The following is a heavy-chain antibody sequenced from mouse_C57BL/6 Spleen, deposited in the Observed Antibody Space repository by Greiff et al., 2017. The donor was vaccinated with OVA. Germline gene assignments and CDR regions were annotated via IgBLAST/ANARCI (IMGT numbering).Heavy chain of an antibody. J-gene: IGHJ2*01. CDR2: IRNKANGYTT. CDR3: ARSHYGKADY. Sequence: EVQLVESGGGLVQPGGSLSLSCAASGFTFTDYYMSWVRQPPGKALEWLGFIRNKANGYTTEYSASVKGRFTISRDNSQSILYLQMNALRAEDSATYYCARSHYGKADYWGQGTTLTVSS. V-gene: IGHV7-3*01. CDR1: GFTFTDYY. D-gene: IGHD2-1*01.